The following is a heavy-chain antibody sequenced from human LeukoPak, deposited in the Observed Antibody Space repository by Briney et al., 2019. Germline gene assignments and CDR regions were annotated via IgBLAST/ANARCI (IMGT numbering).Heavy chain of an antibody. V-gene: IGHV3-30*02. CDR3: AKDLERRSNPRGYFDY. CDR2: IRYDGSNK. D-gene: IGHD1-1*01. CDR1: GFTFSSYG. Sequence: GGSLRLSCAASGFTFSSYGMHWVRQAPGKGLEWVAFIRYDGSNKYYADSVKGRFTISRDNSKNTLYLQMNSLRAEDTAVYYCAKDLERRSNPRGYFDYWGQGTLVTVSS. J-gene: IGHJ4*02.